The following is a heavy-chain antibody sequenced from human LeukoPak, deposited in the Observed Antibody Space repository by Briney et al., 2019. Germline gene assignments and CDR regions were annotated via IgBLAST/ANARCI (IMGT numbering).Heavy chain of an antibody. CDR3: AKDLSY. J-gene: IGHJ4*02. Sequence: GGSLRLSCSASGFTFSSYGMHWVRQAPGKGLEWVAVISYDGSNKYYADSVKGRFTISRDNSKNTLYLQMNSLRAEDTAVYYCAKDLSYWGQGTLVTVSS. CDR1: GFTFSSYG. CDR2: ISYDGSNK. V-gene: IGHV3-30*18.